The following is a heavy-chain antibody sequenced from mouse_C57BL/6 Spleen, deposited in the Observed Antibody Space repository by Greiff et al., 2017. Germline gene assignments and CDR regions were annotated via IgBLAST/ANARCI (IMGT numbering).Heavy chain of an antibody. CDR3: ARSELENRYFDY. CDR2: IYPGDGDT. J-gene: IGHJ2*01. D-gene: IGHD2-14*01. Sequence: QVQLQQSGPELVKPGASVKISCKASGYAFSSSWMNWVKQRPGKGLEWIGRIYPGDGDTNYNGKFKGKATLTADKSSSTAYMQLSSLTSEDSAVYYCARSELENRYFDYWGQGTTLTVSS. V-gene: IGHV1-82*01. CDR1: GYAFSSSW.